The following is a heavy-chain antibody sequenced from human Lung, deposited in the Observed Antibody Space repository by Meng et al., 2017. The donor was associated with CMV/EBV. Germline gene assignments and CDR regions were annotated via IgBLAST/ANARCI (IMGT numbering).Heavy chain of an antibody. J-gene: IGHJ6*02. V-gene: IGHV3-9*03. Sequence: SLKLSCAASGFWFDGYAMHWVRQAPGKGLEWVAGISWNGGSIGYADSVKGRFTISRDNAKNSLSLQMNSLRAEDMGVYYCAKDTRTRGGYTLDVWGQGTTVTVSS. D-gene: IGHD5-24*01. CDR1: GFWFDGYA. CDR2: ISWNGGSI. CDR3: AKDTRTRGGYTLDV.